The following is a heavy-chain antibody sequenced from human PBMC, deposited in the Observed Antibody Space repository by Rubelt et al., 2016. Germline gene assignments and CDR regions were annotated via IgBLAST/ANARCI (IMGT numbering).Heavy chain of an antibody. D-gene: IGHD1-14*01. CDR1: GFTFSNSW. CDR2: IKQDGGER. Sequence: EVQLVESGGGLVQPGGSLRLSCSASGFTFSNSWMTWVRQAPGKGLEWVATIKQDGGERYHVDSVKCLFTISRDNAKNSLYLQMTSLRAEDTAVYYCARQRPGHCDYWGQGTLVTVSS. V-gene: IGHV3-7*01. CDR3: ARQRPGHCDY. J-gene: IGHJ4*02.